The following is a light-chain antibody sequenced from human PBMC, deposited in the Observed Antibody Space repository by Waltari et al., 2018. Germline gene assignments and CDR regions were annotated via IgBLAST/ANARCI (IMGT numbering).Light chain of an antibody. Sequence: DIQMTQSPSSLSGSVRDRVTITCRSRENINNRLAWYQQKPGGAPQLLIYETSTVETGVPARFSGTTSGTEFSLSISSLQPDDVATYYCQQYHAYPLTFGQGTKVDI. CDR3: QQYHAYPLT. CDR2: ETS. J-gene: IGKJ1*01. CDR1: ENINNR. V-gene: IGKV1-5*01.